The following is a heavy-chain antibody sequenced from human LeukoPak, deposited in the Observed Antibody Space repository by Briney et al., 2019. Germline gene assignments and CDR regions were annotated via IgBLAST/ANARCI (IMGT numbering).Heavy chain of an antibody. V-gene: IGHV4-59*08. CDR1: GGSISNYY. CDR3: ARLPYYYGMDV. Sequence: SETLSLTCTVSGGSISNYYWSWIRQPPGKGLEWIAYINYSGSTNYNPSLKSRVTISVDTSKNQFSLNLRSVTAADTAVYYCARLPYYYGMDVWGRGTTVTVSS. CDR2: INYSGST. J-gene: IGHJ6*02.